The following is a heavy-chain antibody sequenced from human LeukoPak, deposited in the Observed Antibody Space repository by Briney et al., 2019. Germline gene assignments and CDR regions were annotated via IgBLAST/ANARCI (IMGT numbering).Heavy chain of an antibody. V-gene: IGHV4-61*02. CDR1: GGSISSGSYY. D-gene: IGHD3-22*01. CDR3: ARYYYDSIEDAFDI. J-gene: IGHJ3*02. CDR2: IYTSGST. Sequence: SQTLSLTCTVSGGSISSGSYYWSWIRQPAGKGLEWIGRIYTSGSTNYNPSLKSRVTISVDTSKNQFSLKLSSVTAADTAVYYCARYYYDSIEDAFDIWGQGTMVTVSS.